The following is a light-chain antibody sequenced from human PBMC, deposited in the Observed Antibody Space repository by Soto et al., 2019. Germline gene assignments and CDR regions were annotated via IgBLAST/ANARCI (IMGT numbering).Light chain of an antibody. V-gene: IGKV1-8*01. J-gene: IGKJ2*01. CDR2: AAS. CDR1: QGISSY. CDR3: QQYYSYPYT. Sequence: AIRMTQSPSSLSASTGDRVTITCQASQGISSYLAWYQQKPGKAPKLLIYAASTLQSGVPSRFSGSGSGTEFTHTISCLQSEDFATSYCQQYYSYPYTFGQGTKLEIK.